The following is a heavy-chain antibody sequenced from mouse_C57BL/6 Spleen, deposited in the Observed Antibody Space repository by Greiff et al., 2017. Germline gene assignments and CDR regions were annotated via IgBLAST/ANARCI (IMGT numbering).Heavy chain of an antibody. V-gene: IGHV5-17*01. D-gene: IGHD2-5*01. Sequence: EVKVVESGGGLVKPGGSLKLSCAASGFTFSDYGMHWVRQAPEKGLEWVAYISSGSSTIYYADTVKGRFTISRDNAKNTLFLQMTSLRSEDTAMYYCARLYYSNFAYWGQGTLVTVSA. CDR3: ARLYYSNFAY. CDR2: ISSGSSTI. CDR1: GFTFSDYG. J-gene: IGHJ3*01.